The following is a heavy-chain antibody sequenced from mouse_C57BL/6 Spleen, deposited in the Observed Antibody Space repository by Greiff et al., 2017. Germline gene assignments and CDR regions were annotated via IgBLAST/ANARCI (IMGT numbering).Heavy chain of an antibody. D-gene: IGHD2-1*01. CDR3: ASRGYYGNYHGDY. V-gene: IGHV1-50*01. CDR2: IDPSDSYT. J-gene: IGHJ2*01. CDR1: GYTFTSYW. Sequence: QVHVKQPGAELVKPGASVKLSCKASGYTFTSYWMQWVKPRPGQGLEWIGEIDPSDSYTNYNPKFKGKATLSVDTSSSAAYMQRSSLTSEDYAVYYGASRGYYGNYHGDYWGKGTTLTVSS.